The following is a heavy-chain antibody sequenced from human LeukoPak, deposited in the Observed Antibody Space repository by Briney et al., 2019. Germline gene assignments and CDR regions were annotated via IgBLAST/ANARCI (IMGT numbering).Heavy chain of an antibody. CDR1: GFTLSSYS. J-gene: IGHJ4*02. Sequence: PGGSLRLSCAASGFTLSSYSMNWVRQAPGKGLEWVSYISSSSSTIYYADSVKGRFTISRDNAKNSLYLQMNSLRAEDTAVYYCARGGGILNPLYYFDYWGQGTLVTVSS. V-gene: IGHV3-48*04. CDR2: ISSSSSTI. D-gene: IGHD3-9*01. CDR3: ARGGGILNPLYYFDY.